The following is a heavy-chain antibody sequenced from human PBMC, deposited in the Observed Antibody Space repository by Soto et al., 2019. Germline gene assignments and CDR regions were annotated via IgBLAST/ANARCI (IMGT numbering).Heavy chain of an antibody. CDR1: GGTFSSYT. CDR3: ARGGGDLPTNDY. D-gene: IGHD2-21*01. V-gene: IGHV1-69*02. CDR2: IIPILGIA. Sequence: QVQLVQSGAEVKKPGSSVKVSCKASGGTFSSYTISWVRQAPGQGLEWMGRIIPILGIANYAQKFQGRVXMXEXKSTSTAYMELSSLRSADTAVYYCARGGGDLPTNDYWGQGTLVTVSS. J-gene: IGHJ4*02.